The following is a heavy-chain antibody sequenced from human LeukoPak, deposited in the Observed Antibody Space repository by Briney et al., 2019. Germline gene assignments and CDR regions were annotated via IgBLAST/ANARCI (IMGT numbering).Heavy chain of an antibody. Sequence: ASVKVSCKASGYTFTSYGISWVRQAPGQGLEWMGIINPSGGSTSYAQKFQGRVTMTRDTSTSTVYMELSSLRSEDTAVYYCARSQGVAAAGVYYYGMDVWGQGTTVTVSS. CDR3: ARSQGVAAAGVYYYGMDV. CDR2: INPSGGST. V-gene: IGHV1-46*01. D-gene: IGHD6-13*01. J-gene: IGHJ6*02. CDR1: GYTFTSYG.